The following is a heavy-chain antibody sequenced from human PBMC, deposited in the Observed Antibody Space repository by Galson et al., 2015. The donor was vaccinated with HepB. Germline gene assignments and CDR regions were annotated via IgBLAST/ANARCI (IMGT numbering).Heavy chain of an antibody. CDR3: ARSGERPASGWFDP. V-gene: IGHV3-33*01. CDR2: IWYDGSNK. D-gene: IGHD1-1*01. Sequence: LRLSCAASGFTFSSYGMHWVRQAPGKGLEWVAVIWYDGSNKYYADSVKGRFTISRDNSKNTLYLQMNSLRAEDTAVYYCARSGERPASGWFDPWGQGTLVTVSS. CDR1: GFTFSSYG. J-gene: IGHJ5*02.